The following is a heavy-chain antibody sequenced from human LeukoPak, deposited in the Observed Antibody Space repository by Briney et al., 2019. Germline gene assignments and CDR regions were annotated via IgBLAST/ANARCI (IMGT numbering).Heavy chain of an antibody. Sequence: GGSLRLSCAASGFTFSSYAMSWVRQAPGKGLEWVSAISGSGGSTYYADSVKGRFTISRDNSKNTLYLQMNSLRAEDTAVYYCTKVVWFGELAYYFDYWGQGTLVTVSS. D-gene: IGHD3-10*01. CDR3: TKVVWFGELAYYFDY. J-gene: IGHJ4*02. CDR1: GFTFSSYA. V-gene: IGHV3-23*01. CDR2: ISGSGGST.